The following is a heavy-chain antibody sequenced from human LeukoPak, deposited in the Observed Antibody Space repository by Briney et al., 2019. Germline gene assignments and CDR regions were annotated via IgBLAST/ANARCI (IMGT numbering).Heavy chain of an antibody. CDR3: ARDVSSSWYYFDY. Sequence: PGGSLRLSCAASGFTVSSNYMSWVRQAPGKGLEWVSVIYSGGSTYYADSVKGRFTISRDNSKNTLYLQMNSLRAEDTAVYYCARDVSSSWYYFDYWGQGTLVTVSS. CDR2: IYSGGST. J-gene: IGHJ4*02. D-gene: IGHD6-13*01. CDR1: GFTVSSNY. V-gene: IGHV3-66*01.